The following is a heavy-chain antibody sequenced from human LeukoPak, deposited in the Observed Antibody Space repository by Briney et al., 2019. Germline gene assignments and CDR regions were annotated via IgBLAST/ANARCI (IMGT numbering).Heavy chain of an antibody. V-gene: IGHV1-69*13. CDR1: GGTFSSYA. CDR3: ARDPTRSYYYDSSGYYEDY. J-gene: IGHJ4*02. D-gene: IGHD3-22*01. CDR2: IIPIFGTA. Sequence: ASVKVSCKASGGTFSSYAISWVRQAPGQGLEWMGGIIPIFGTANYAQKFQGRVTITADESTSTAYMELSSLRSEDTAVYHCARDPTRSYYYDSSGYYEDYWGQGTLVTVSS.